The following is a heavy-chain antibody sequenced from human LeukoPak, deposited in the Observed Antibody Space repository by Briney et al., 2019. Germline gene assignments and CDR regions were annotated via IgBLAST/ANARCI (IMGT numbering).Heavy chain of an antibody. CDR1: GGSISSYY. CDR3: ARQLMIDYYYYYYYMDV. V-gene: IGHV4-4*07. CDR2: IYTSGST. J-gene: IGHJ6*03. Sequence: SETLSLTCTVSGGSISSYYWSWIRQPAGKGLEWIGRIYTSGSTNYNPSLKSRVTMSVDTSKNQFSLKLSSVTAADTAVYYCARQLMIDYYYYYYYMDVWGRGTTVTISS. D-gene: IGHD3-22*01.